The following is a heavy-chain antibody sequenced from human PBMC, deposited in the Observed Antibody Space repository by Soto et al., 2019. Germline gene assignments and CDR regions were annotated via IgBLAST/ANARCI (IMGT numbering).Heavy chain of an antibody. Sequence: ASVKVSCKASGYTFTSYGISWARQAPGQGLEWMGWISAYNGNTNYAQKLQGRVTMTTDTSTSTAYMELRSLRSDDTAVYYCAREDSGYYYDSSGYRRGPNWFDPWGQGTLVTVSS. V-gene: IGHV1-18*01. CDR1: GYTFTSYG. D-gene: IGHD3-22*01. J-gene: IGHJ5*02. CDR2: ISAYNGNT. CDR3: AREDSGYYYDSSGYRRGPNWFDP.